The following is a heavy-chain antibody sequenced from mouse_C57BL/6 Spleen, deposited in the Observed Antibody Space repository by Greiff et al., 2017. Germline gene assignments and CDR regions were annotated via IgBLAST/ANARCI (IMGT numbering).Heavy chain of an antibody. J-gene: IGHJ4*01. D-gene: IGHD1-1*01. CDR3: ARSILLRSSMDY. V-gene: IGHV1-82*01. Sequence: QVQLKESGPELVKPGASVKISCKASGYAFSSSWMNWVKQRPGKGLEWIGRIYPGDGDTNYNGKFKGKATLTADKSSSTAYMQLSSLTSEDSAVXFCARSILLRSSMDYWGQGTSVTVSS. CDR2: IYPGDGDT. CDR1: GYAFSSSW.